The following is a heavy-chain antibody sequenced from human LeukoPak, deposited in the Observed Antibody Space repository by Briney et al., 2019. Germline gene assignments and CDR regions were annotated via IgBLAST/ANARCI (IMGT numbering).Heavy chain of an antibody. V-gene: IGHV4-61*02. CDR1: GGSISSGSYY. CDR2: IYTSGST. CDR3: ARALSGSTDY. Sequence: SETLSLTCTVSGGSISSGSYYWSWIRQPAGKGLEWIGRIYTSGSTNYNPSLKSRVTISVDTSKNQFSLKLSSMTAADTAVYYCARALSGSTDYWGQGTLVTVSS. J-gene: IGHJ4*02. D-gene: IGHD6-19*01.